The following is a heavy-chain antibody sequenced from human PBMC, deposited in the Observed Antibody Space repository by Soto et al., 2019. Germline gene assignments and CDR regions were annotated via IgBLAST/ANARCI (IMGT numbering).Heavy chain of an antibody. D-gene: IGHD3-22*01. Sequence: QVQLVQSVAEVKKPGSSVIVSCKASGDSFSSYAISWVRQAPGHGLEWMGRIIPIFGTANYAQRVQGRVTITADGTTSTGNLELSSPRTEEKAVYYCATGGNYHESRAFAFWGQGTLVTVSS. CDR3: ATGGNYHESRAFAF. J-gene: IGHJ4*02. V-gene: IGHV1-69*01. CDR2: IIPIFGTA. CDR1: GDSFSSYA.